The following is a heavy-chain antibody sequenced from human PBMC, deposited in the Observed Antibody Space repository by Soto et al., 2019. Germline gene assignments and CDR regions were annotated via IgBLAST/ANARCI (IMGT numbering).Heavy chain of an antibody. Sequence: QVQLQESGPGLVKPSQTLSLTCTVSGGSISSGDYYWSWIRQPPGKGLEWIGYIYYSGSTYYNPSLKSRVTISVDTSKNQFSLKLSSVTAADTAVYYCARAEVEVTAMLIQYYFDYWGQGTLVTVSS. D-gene: IGHD2-21*02. CDR3: ARAEVEVTAMLIQYYFDY. V-gene: IGHV4-30-4*01. CDR1: GGSISSGDYY. J-gene: IGHJ4*02. CDR2: IYYSGST.